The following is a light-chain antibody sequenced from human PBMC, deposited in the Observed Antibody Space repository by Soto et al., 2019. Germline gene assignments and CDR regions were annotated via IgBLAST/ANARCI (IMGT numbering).Light chain of an antibody. J-gene: IGLJ1*01. CDR3: SSYSSSSTFYV. V-gene: IGLV2-18*02. CDR2: EVS. CDR1: SSDLASYNR. Sequence: QSALTQPPSVSGSPGQSVTISCIGTSSDLASYNRVSWYQRPPGTGPKLVIYEVSNRPSGIPDRFSGSKSGNTASLTISGLQAEDEADYFCSSYSSSSTFYVFGAGTKVTVL.